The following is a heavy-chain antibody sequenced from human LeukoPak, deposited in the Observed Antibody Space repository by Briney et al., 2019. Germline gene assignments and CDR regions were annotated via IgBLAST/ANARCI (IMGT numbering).Heavy chain of an antibody. CDR2: MRYDGSNE. CDR3: AKAPMIVVGPATLDY. CDR1: GFTFRTYG. D-gene: IGHD3-22*01. Sequence: GGSLRLSCAASGFTFRTYGMHWVRQAPGKGLEWVAFMRYDGSNEYYADSVKGRFTISRDNSKNTLYLQMNSLRAEDTAVYYCAKAPMIVVGPATLDYWGQGTLVTVSS. V-gene: IGHV3-30*02. J-gene: IGHJ4*02.